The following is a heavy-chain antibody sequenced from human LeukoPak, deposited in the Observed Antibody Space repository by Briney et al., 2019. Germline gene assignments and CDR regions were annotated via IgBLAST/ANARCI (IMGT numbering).Heavy chain of an antibody. CDR1: GFTFSSYA. CDR2: FTYSGVNT. CDR3: AKGPHSSGWHYFDY. V-gene: IGHV3-23*01. D-gene: IGHD6-19*01. Sequence: PGGSLRLSCAACGFTFSSYAMTWVRQAPGKGLEWVSTFTYSGVNTYYADSVRGRFTISRDNSKNTLYLQLNSLRAEDTALYYCAKGPHSSGWHYFDYWGQGTLVTVSS. J-gene: IGHJ4*02.